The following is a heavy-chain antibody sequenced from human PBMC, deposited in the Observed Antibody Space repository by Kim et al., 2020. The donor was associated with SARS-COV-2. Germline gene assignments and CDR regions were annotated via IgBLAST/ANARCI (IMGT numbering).Heavy chain of an antibody. CDR1: GFTFSSYA. J-gene: IGHJ4*02. CDR3: ARDPYSYGHVDY. D-gene: IGHD5-18*01. CDR2: ISYDGSNK. Sequence: GGSLRLSCAASGFTFSSYAMHWVRQAPGKGLEWVAVISYDGSNKYYADSVKGRFTISRDNSKNTLYLQMNSLRAEVTAVYYCARDPYSYGHVDYWGQGTLVTVSS. V-gene: IGHV3-30*04.